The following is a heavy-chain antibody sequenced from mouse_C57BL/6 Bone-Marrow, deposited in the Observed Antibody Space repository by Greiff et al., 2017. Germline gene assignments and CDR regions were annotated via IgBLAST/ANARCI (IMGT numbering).Heavy chain of an antibody. CDR2: INPNNGGT. J-gene: IGHJ4*01. D-gene: IGHD1-1*01. V-gene: IGHV1-26*01. Sequence: EVQLQQSGPELVKPGASVKISCKASGYTFTDYYMNWVKQSHGKSLEWIGDINPNNGGTSYNQKFKGKATLTVDKSSSTAYMELRSLTSEDSAVYYCARWRVVAYYYAMDYWGQGTSVTVSS. CDR1: GYTFTDYY. CDR3: ARWRVVAYYYAMDY.